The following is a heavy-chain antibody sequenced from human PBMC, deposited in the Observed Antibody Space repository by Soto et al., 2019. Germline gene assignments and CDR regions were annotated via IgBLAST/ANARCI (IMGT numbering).Heavy chain of an antibody. D-gene: IGHD5-12*01. V-gene: IGHV4-31*03. Sequence: SETLSLTCTVSGGSISSGGYYWSWIRQHPGKGLEWIGYIYYSGSTYYNPSLKSRVTISVDTSKNQFSLKLSSVTAADTAVYYCARWWLGGYDSYFDYWAQGALVTVSS. CDR2: IYYSGST. CDR3: ARWWLGGYDSYFDY. CDR1: GGSISSGGYY. J-gene: IGHJ4*02.